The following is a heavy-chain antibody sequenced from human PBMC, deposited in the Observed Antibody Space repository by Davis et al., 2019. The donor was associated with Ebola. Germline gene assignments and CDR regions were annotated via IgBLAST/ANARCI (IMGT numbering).Heavy chain of an antibody. CDR2: ISGSGGTT. CDR3: AKDLGDFWSSYYYISHGMDV. V-gene: IGHV3-23*01. Sequence: GGSLRLSCAASGFTFSSYDMTWVRQTPGKGLEWVSGISGSGGTTYYADSVKGRLTISRDNSKSTLYLQMNSLRAEDTAVYYCAKDLGDFWSSYYYISHGMDVWGKGTTVTVS. CDR1: GFTFSSYD. D-gene: IGHD3-3*01. J-gene: IGHJ6*04.